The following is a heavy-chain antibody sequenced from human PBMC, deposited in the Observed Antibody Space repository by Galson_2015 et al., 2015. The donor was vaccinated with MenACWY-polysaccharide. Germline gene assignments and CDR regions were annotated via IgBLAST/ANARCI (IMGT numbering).Heavy chain of an antibody. V-gene: IGHV3-21*01. CDR3: ASRTRFRTGSGPEDY. Sequence: PRLSCAASGFTFDTYSLIWVRQAPGQGLPWVSAISGNSAYIYYADSVKGRFTISRDNAKNSLYLQMNSLRAEDTAIYYCASRTRFRTGSGPEDYWGQGTLVTVSS. D-gene: IGHD1/OR15-1a*01. CDR2: ISGNSAYI. J-gene: IGHJ4*02. CDR1: GFTFDTYS.